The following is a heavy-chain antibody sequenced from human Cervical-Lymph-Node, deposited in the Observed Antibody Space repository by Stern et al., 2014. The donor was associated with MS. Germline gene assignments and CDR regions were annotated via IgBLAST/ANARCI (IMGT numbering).Heavy chain of an antibody. CDR3: AAASTTSSASPFDY. CDR2: VNPNTGAT. D-gene: IGHD6-19*01. Sequence: VQLVESGAEVKKPGASLKVSCQTSRYTFTAYSFHWVRQAPGQGLQWTGWVNPNTGATTYAKQFRGRVTMTRDSSISTAYMELSRLTSDDTAVYYCAAASTTSSASPFDYWGQGTLLTVSS. CDR1: RYTFTAYS. J-gene: IGHJ4*02. V-gene: IGHV1-2*02.